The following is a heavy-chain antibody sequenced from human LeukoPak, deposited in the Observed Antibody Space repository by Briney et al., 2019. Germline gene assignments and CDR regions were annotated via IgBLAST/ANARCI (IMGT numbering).Heavy chain of an antibody. Sequence: GGSLRLSCAASGFTFSYYWMTWVRQAPGKGLEWVSSISSSSSYIYYADSVKGRFTISRDNAKNSLYLQMNSLRAEDTAVYYCARAQAVPEDYFDYWGQGTLVTVSS. J-gene: IGHJ4*02. CDR3: ARAQAVPEDYFDY. CDR2: ISSSSSYI. D-gene: IGHD6-6*01. CDR1: GFTFSYYW. V-gene: IGHV3-21*01.